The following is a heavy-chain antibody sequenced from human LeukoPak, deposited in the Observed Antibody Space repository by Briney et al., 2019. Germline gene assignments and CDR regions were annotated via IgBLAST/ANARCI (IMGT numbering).Heavy chain of an antibody. D-gene: IGHD2-2*02. Sequence: ASVKVSCKASGYTFSGYSMHWVRQAPGQGLEWMGRINPNSGVTYYAQKFQGRVTMTRDTSIRTAYMELSRLRSDDTAVYYCARDALGYCSSTSCYTANYWGQGTLVTVSS. CDR3: ARDALGYCSSTSCYTANY. CDR1: GYTFSGYS. CDR2: INPNSGVT. V-gene: IGHV1-2*06. J-gene: IGHJ4*02.